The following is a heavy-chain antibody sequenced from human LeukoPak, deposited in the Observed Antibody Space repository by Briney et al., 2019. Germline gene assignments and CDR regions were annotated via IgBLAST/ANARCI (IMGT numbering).Heavy chain of an antibody. V-gene: IGHV3-23*01. CDR3: AKRLPSSGWPYYFDY. Sequence: TGGSLRLSCAASGFTFSSYAMSWVRQAPGKGLEWVSAISGSGSSTYYADSVKGRFTISRDNSKNTLYLQMNSLRAEDTAVYYCAKRLPSSGWPYYFDYWGQGTLVTVSS. D-gene: IGHD6-19*01. CDR1: GFTFSSYA. J-gene: IGHJ4*02. CDR2: ISGSGSST.